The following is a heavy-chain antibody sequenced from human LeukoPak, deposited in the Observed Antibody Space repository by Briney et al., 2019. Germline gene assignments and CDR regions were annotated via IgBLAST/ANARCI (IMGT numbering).Heavy chain of an antibody. CDR1: GFTFSDYW. J-gene: IGHJ6*04. D-gene: IGHD3-16*01. CDR3: VRGSGVWVGPGIGRPLDV. V-gene: IGHV3-7*01. CDR2: IKEDGSDK. Sequence: GGSLRLSCAVSGFTFSDYWMTWVRQAPGRGLEWVANIKEDGSDKQYVDSVQGRFTISRDNAENSLYLQMNSLRAEDTAVYYCVRGSGVWVGPGIGRPLDVWGKGTAVTVSS.